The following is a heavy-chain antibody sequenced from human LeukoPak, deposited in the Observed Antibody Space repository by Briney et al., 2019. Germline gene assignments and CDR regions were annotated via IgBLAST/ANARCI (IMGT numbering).Heavy chain of an antibody. D-gene: IGHD4-17*01. V-gene: IGHV3-30*18. J-gene: IGHJ4*02. Sequence: PGGSLRLSCAASGFTFSSYGMHWVRQAPGKGLEWVAVISYDGSNKYYADSVKGRFTISRDNSKNTLYLQMNSLRAEDTALYYCAKQVPGDYGDPYFDYWGQGTLVTVSS. CDR1: GFTFSSYG. CDR3: AKQVPGDYGDPYFDY. CDR2: ISYDGSNK.